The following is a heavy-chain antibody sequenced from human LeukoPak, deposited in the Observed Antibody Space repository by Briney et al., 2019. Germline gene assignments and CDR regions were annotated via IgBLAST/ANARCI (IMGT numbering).Heavy chain of an antibody. V-gene: IGHV3-23*01. CDR2: ISGSGGST. CDR1: GFTFNNYA. J-gene: IGHJ4*02. D-gene: IGHD4-23*01. CDR3: AKAPKIYGGNSYGLYAY. Sequence: PGGSLRLSCAASGFTFNNYAMSWVRQAPGKGLEWVSAISGSGGSTYYADSVKGRFTISRDNSKNTLYLQMNSLRAEDTAVYYCAKAPKIYGGNSYGLYAYWGQGTLVTVSS.